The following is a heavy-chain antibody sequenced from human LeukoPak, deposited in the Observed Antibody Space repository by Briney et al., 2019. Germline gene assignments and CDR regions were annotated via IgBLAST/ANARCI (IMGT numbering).Heavy chain of an antibody. CDR1: GYTFTSYD. D-gene: IGHD1-1*01. CDR3: ASTSENWKQYYYGMDV. Sequence: ASVKVSCKASGYTFTSYDINWVRQATGQGLEWMGWMNPNSGNTGYAQKFQGRVTMTRNTSISTAYMELSSLRSEDTAVYYCASTSENWKQYYYGMDVWGQGTTVTVSS. CDR2: MNPNSGNT. V-gene: IGHV1-8*01. J-gene: IGHJ6*02.